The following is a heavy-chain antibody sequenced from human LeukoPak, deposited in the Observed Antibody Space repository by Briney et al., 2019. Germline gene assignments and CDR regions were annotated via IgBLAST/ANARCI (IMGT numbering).Heavy chain of an antibody. CDR2: VSYDGSQT. CDR3: ARVGRAYDFWDYLDY. V-gene: IGHV3-30*03. CDR1: GFTFCNYA. Sequence: PGGSLRLSCAASGFTFCNYAMHWVRQTPGKGLEWVTIVSYDGSQTYSADSVKGRFTISRDNSKNTLFLQMNSLRAEDTAVYYCARVGRAYDFWDYLDYWGQGTPVTVSS. D-gene: IGHD3-3*01. J-gene: IGHJ4*02.